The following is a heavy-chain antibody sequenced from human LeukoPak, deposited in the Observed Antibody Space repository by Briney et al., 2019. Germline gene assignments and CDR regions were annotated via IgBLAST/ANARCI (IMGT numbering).Heavy chain of an antibody. CDR2: ITGSGGST. D-gene: IGHD6-19*01. Sequence: GGSLRLSCAASGITFSSYAMSWVRQAPGKGLEWVSSITGSGGSTYYADSVKGRFTISRDNFKSTLYLQMNSLRAEDTAVYYCAKRTKSGWSTDAFDIWGQGTKVTVSS. CDR3: AKRTKSGWSTDAFDI. V-gene: IGHV3-23*01. J-gene: IGHJ3*02. CDR1: GITFSSYA.